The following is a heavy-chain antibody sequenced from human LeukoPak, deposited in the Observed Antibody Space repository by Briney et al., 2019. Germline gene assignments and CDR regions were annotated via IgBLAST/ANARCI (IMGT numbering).Heavy chain of an antibody. CDR3: ARRGYYYYGMDV. J-gene: IGHJ6*04. CDR2: INHSGST. CDR1: GGSFSGYY. V-gene: IGHV4-34*01. D-gene: IGHD3-10*01. Sequence: SETLSLTCAVYGGSFSGYYWSWIRQPPGKGLEWIGEINHSGSTNYNPSLKSRVTISVDTSKNQFSLKLSSVTAADTAVYYYARRGYYYYGMDVWGKGTTVTVSS.